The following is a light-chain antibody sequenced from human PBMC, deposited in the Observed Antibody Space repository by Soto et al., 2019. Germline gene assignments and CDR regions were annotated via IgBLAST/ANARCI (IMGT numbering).Light chain of an antibody. Sequence: LTQPASVSGSPGQSITISCTGTSSDVGGYNYVSWYQQHPGKAPKLMIYDVSNRPSGVSNRFSGSKSGNTASLTISGLQAEDEADYYCSSYTSSSKVFGGGTKLTVL. CDR2: DVS. V-gene: IGLV2-14*01. CDR1: SSDVGGYNY. CDR3: SSYTSSSKV. J-gene: IGLJ2*01.